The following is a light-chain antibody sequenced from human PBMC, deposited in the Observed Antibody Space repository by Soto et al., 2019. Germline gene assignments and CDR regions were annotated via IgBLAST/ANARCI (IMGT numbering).Light chain of an antibody. V-gene: IGLV2-8*01. CDR2: EVH. Sequence: QSALTQPPSASGSPGQSVTISCTGTSSDVINYIYVSWYQQHPGKAPKLIIYEVHKRPSGVPDRFSASKSGNTASLTVSGLQADDEADYYCGSYTVSDTFVFGGGTKVTVL. CDR1: SSDVINYIY. J-gene: IGLJ2*01. CDR3: GSYTVSDTFV.